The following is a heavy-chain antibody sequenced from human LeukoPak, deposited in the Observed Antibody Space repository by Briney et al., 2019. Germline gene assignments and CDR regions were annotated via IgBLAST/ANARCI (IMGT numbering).Heavy chain of an antibody. V-gene: IGHV3-74*01. CDR1: AFDFTAYW. J-gene: IGHJ5*02. Sequence: GGSLRLSCASSAFDFTAYWMHWVRQDPRQGLLWVARINSDGTTTNYADSVKGRFTISRDNAKNTLFLQMNSLRAEDTAVYFCAVSNGGYGPWGQGALVTVSS. D-gene: IGHD5-12*01. CDR2: INSDGTTT. CDR3: AVSNGGYGP.